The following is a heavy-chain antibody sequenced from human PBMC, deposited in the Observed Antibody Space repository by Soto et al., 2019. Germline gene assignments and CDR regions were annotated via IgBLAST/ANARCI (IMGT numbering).Heavy chain of an antibody. Sequence: GGSLRLSCAASGFTFSSYAMSWVRQAPGKGLEWVSAISGSGGSTYYADSVKGRVTISRDNSKNTLYLQMNSLRAEDTAVYYFANFPYIVGATTLDYWGQGTLVTVSS. J-gene: IGHJ4*02. D-gene: IGHD1-26*01. V-gene: IGHV3-23*01. CDR1: GFTFSSYA. CDR3: ANFPYIVGATTLDY. CDR2: ISGSGGST.